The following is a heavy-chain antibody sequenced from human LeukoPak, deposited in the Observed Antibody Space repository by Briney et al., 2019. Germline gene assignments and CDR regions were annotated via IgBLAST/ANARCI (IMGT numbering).Heavy chain of an antibody. CDR1: GFTFNSYG. V-gene: IGHV3-30*18. Sequence: GRSLRLSCAASGFTFNSYGMHWVRQAPGKGLEWVAVISYDGSNKYYADSVKGRFTISRDNSKNTLYLQMNSLRAEDTAVYYCAKGEQPGLRYFDWLSPFDYWGQGTLVTVSS. CDR3: AKGEQPGLRYFDWLSPFDY. D-gene: IGHD3-9*01. CDR2: ISYDGSNK. J-gene: IGHJ4*02.